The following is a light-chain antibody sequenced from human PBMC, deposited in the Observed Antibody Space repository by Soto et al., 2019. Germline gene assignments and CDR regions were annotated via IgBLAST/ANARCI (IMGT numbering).Light chain of an antibody. J-gene: IGLJ1*01. CDR3: CSYTTSSTYV. V-gene: IGLV2-14*03. Sequence: QSALTQPASVSGSPGQSIAMSCTGTSSDVGGYNYVSWYQQHPGKAPKLMIYDVSNRPSGVSNRFSGSKSGNTASLTISGLQADDEADYYCCSYTTSSTYVFGTGAKLTVL. CDR2: DVS. CDR1: SSDVGGYNY.